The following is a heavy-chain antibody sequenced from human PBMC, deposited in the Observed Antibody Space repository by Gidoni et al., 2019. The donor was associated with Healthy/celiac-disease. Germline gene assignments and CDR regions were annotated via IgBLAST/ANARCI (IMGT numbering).Heavy chain of an antibody. J-gene: IGHJ4*02. Sequence: QVQLQQWGAGLLKPSETLSLTCAVYGGSFSGYYWSWIRQPPGKGLEWIGEINHRGSTNYNPSLKSRVTISVDTSKNQFSLKLSSVTAADTAVYYCARGRKEWELLGWYVVDYWGQGTLVTVSS. CDR3: ARGRKEWELLGWYVVDY. V-gene: IGHV4-34*01. CDR2: INHRGST. D-gene: IGHD1-26*01. CDR1: GGSFSGYY.